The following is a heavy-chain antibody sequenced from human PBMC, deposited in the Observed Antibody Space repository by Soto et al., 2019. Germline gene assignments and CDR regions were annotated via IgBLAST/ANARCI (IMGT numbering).Heavy chain of an antibody. CDR3: ARDSSTGTFDY. Sequence: SQTLSLTCTVSGGSISSYYWSWIRQPPGKGLEWIGYIYYSGSTNYNPSLKSRVTISVDTSKNQFSLKLSSVTAADTAVYYCARDSSTGTFDYWGQGTLVTVSS. CDR1: GGSISSYY. D-gene: IGHD1-1*01. J-gene: IGHJ4*02. V-gene: IGHV4-59*01. CDR2: IYYSGST.